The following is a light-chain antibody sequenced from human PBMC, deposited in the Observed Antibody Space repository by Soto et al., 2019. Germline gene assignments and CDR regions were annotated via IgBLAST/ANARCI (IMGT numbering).Light chain of an antibody. Sequence: AIQMTQSPSSLSASVGDRVTITCRASQGIKNDLGWFQQKPGKAPKLLIYAASSLQSGVPSRFSGSGSGTDFTLTISSLQPEDFATYYCLQDYNYPYTFGQGTKQEIK. J-gene: IGKJ2*01. CDR2: AAS. V-gene: IGKV1-6*01. CDR1: QGIKND. CDR3: LQDYNYPYT.